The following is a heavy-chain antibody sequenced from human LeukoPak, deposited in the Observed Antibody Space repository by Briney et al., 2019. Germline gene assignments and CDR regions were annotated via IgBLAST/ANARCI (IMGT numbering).Heavy chain of an antibody. J-gene: IGHJ4*02. CDR3: ARDRGGTEDFDY. V-gene: IGHV1-3*04. CDR2: INIGEGDT. CDR1: GYTFRSYV. D-gene: IGHD1-7*01. Sequence: ASVKVSCKASGYTFRSYVIHWVRRAPGQRLEWMGWINIGEGDTKYSQKFQDRVTMDRDTSASTAYMELRSLKSEDTGIYYCARDRGGTEDFDYWGQGTLVTVSS.